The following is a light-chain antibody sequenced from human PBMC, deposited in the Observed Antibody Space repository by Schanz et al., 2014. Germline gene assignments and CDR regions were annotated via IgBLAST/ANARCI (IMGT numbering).Light chain of an antibody. CDR1: SSDVGAYDY. CDR3: CSYAGSYSYV. Sequence: QSALTQPASVSGSPGQSITISCTGTSSDVGAYDYVSWYQQHPGKAPKLIIYGVTNRPSGVPDRFSGSKSGNTASLTISGLQDEDEADYYCCSYAGSYSYVFGTGTKLTVL. V-gene: IGLV2-14*03. CDR2: GVT. J-gene: IGLJ1*01.